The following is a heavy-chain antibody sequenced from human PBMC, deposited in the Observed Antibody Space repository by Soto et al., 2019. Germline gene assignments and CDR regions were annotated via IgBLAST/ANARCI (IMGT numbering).Heavy chain of an antibody. CDR1: GFSFSGSA. D-gene: IGHD4-4*01. V-gene: IGHV3-30-3*01. CDR2: ISYDGSTK. J-gene: IGHJ4*02. Sequence: PGGSLRLSCAASGFSFSGSAMHWVRQAPGKGLEWVAVISYDGSTKYFADSVKGRFTISRDNSKNILYVQMNSLRAEDTAVYYCARPASNYVGPDYFDYWGQGTLVTVSS. CDR3: ARPASNYVGPDYFDY.